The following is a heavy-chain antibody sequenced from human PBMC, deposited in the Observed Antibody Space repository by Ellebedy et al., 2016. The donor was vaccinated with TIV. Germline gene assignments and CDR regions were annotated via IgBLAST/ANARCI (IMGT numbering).Heavy chain of an antibody. J-gene: IGHJ6*02. CDR3: ARGGQHYYYGMDV. CDR2: IIPIFGTA. Sequence: SVKVSXXASGGTFSSYAISWVRQAPGQGLEWMGGIIPIFGTANYAQKFQGRVTITADESASTAYMELSSLRSENTAVYYCARGGQHYYYGMDVWGQGTTVTVSS. CDR1: GGTFSSYA. V-gene: IGHV1-69*13.